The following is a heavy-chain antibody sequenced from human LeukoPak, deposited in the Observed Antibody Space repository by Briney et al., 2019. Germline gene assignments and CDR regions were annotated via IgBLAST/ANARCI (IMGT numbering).Heavy chain of an antibody. CDR3: ARDRVGDSADY. D-gene: IGHD2-2*01. CDR2: IYSGGST. CDR1: GFTFSDAW. J-gene: IGHJ4*02. V-gene: IGHV3-66*01. Sequence: GGSLRLSCAASGFTFSDAWMSWVRQAPGKGLAWVSVIYSGGSTYYADSVKGRFTISRDNSKNTLYLQMNSLRAEDTAVYYCARDRVGDSADYWGQGTLVTVSS.